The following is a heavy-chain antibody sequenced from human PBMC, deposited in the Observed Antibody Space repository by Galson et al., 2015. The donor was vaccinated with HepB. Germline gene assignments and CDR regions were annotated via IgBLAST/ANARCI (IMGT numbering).Heavy chain of an antibody. CDR2: ILYDGSSK. CDR1: GFTFSRSG. V-gene: IGHV3-30*18. J-gene: IGHJ6*03. CDR3: AKEVVQGVIILGYMDV. Sequence: SLRLSCAASGFTFSRSGMHWVRQAPGKGLEWVAVILYDGSSKYYADSVKGRFTISRDNSKNTLYLQMNSLRAEDTAVYYCAKEVVQGVIILGYMDVWGKGTTVTVSS. D-gene: IGHD3-10*01.